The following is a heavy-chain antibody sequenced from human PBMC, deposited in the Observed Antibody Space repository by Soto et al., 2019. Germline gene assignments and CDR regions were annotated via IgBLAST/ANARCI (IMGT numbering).Heavy chain of an antibody. V-gene: IGHV5-51*01. J-gene: IGHJ6*02. Sequence: GESLKISCKGSGYSFTSYWIGWVRQMPGKGLEWMGIIYPGDSDTRYSPSFQGQVTISADKSISTAYLQWSSLKASDTAMYYCAGSGTTGTKYYYGMDVWGQGTTVTVSS. CDR1: GYSFTSYW. D-gene: IGHD1-1*01. CDR2: IYPGDSDT. CDR3: AGSGTTGTKYYYGMDV.